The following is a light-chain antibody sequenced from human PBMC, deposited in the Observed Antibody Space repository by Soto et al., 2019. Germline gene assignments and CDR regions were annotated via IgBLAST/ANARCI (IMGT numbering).Light chain of an antibody. CDR1: SSDVGGYNY. J-gene: IGLJ3*02. CDR3: SSYAGSNNWV. Sequence: QSALTQPPSASGSPGQSVTISCTGTSSDVGGYNYVSWYQQHPGKAPKLMISEVSKRPSGVPDRFSGSKSGNTASLTVSGLQAEDEADYYCSSYAGSNNWVFGGGNKLTVL. CDR2: EVS. V-gene: IGLV2-8*01.